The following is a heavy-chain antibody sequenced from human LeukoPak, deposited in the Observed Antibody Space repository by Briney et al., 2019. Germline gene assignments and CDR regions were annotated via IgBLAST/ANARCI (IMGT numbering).Heavy chain of an antibody. D-gene: IGHD3-9*01. V-gene: IGHV1-69*01. CDR2: IIPIFGTA. CDR3: AQSAEGDILTGYWFDP. Sequence: GASVKVSCKASGGTFSSYAISWVRQAPGQGLEWMGGIIPIFGTANYAQKFQGRVTITADESTSSAYMELSSLRSEDTAVYYCAQSAEGDILTGYWFDPWGQGTLVTVSS. J-gene: IGHJ5*02. CDR1: GGTFSSYA.